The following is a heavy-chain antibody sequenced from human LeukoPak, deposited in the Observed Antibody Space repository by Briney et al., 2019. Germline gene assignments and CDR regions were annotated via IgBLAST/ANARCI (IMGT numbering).Heavy chain of an antibody. CDR1: GGSSSGYY. CDR2: INHSGST. D-gene: IGHD4-17*01. Sequence: PSETLSLTCAVYGGSSSGYYWSWIRQPPGKGLEWIGEINHSGSTNYNPSLKSRVTISVDTSKNQFSLKLSSVTAADTAVYYCARYYGDYGMDVWGQGTTVTVSS. V-gene: IGHV4-34*01. J-gene: IGHJ6*02. CDR3: ARYYGDYGMDV.